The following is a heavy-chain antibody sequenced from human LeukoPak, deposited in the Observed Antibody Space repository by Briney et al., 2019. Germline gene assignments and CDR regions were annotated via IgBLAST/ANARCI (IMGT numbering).Heavy chain of an antibody. J-gene: IGHJ4*02. CDR2: MYHSGTT. Sequence: SETLSLTCTVSGGSMNTYYWTWLRQPAGKGLEWLGRMYHSGTTNYNSPLYNPSLSSRVTMSVDGAKNQFSLRLKSVTTADTANFCARERDHGYSYGLVLDSWGQGSLVTVSS. CDR1: GGSMNTYY. CDR3: ARERDHGYSYGLVLDS. D-gene: IGHD5-18*01. V-gene: IGHV4-4*07.